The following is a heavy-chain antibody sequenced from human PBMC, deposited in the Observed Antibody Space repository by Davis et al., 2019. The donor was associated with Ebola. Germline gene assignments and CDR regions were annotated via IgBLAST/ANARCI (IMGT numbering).Heavy chain of an antibody. V-gene: IGHV1-2*06. D-gene: IGHD2-2*01. Sequence: ASVQVSCTASGYTFTSYGISWVRQAPGQGLEWMGRINPNSGGTNYAQKFQGRVTMTRDTSISTAYMELSRLRSDDTAVYYCASSEYQLLESGWFDPWGQGTLVTVSS. J-gene: IGHJ5*02. CDR2: INPNSGGT. CDR3: ASSEYQLLESGWFDP. CDR1: GYTFTSYG.